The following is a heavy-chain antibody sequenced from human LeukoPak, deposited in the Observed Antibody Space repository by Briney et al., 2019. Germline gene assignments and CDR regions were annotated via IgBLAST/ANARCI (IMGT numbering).Heavy chain of an antibody. V-gene: IGHV3-21*01. CDR2: ISSSGTNI. D-gene: IGHD6-13*01. Sequence: GGSLRLSCAASGITFSSFEMTWVRQAPGKGLEWVSSISSSGTNIYYADSVKGRFTISRDNAKNSLYLQMNSLKAEDTAVYYCARVGYSSSWRERYKYYFDYWGQGTLVTVSS. J-gene: IGHJ4*02. CDR3: ARVGYSSSWRERYKYYFDY. CDR1: GITFSSFE.